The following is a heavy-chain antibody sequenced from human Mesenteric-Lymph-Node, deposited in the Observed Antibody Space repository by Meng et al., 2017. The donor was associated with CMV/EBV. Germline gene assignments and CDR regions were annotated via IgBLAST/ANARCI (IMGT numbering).Heavy chain of an antibody. J-gene: IGHJ4*02. CDR3: TREPSRGDRGFFDN. CDR2: ISDNGSYN. D-gene: IGHD3-10*01. V-gene: IGHV3-30*04. Sequence: SGFRFSNHPMHWVRQAPGKGLEWVAVISDNGSYNNYVGSVKGRFTISRDNSKNTLYLQMYSLRPDDTAIYYCTREPSRGDRGFFDNWGQGTLVTVSS. CDR1: GFRFSNHP.